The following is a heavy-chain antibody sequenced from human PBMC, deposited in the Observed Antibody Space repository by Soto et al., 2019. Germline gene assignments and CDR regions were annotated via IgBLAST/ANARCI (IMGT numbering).Heavy chain of an antibody. CDR3: ARIVYDNSRIDS. J-gene: IGHJ4*02. V-gene: IGHV3-21*01. CDR2: ISSRSSYI. Sequence: EVQLVESGGGLVKPGGSLRLSCATSGFTFSSYTMHWVRQAPGKGLELVSSISSRSSYIYYADSVKGRFTISRDNAKSSLYLQMNSLSAEDTAVYYCARIVYDNSRIDSWGQGTMVTVSS. D-gene: IGHD1-1*01. CDR1: GFTFSSYT.